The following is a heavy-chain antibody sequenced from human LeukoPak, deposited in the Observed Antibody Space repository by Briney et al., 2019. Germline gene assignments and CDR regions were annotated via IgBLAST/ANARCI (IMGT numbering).Heavy chain of an antibody. D-gene: IGHD6-13*01. V-gene: IGHV1-2*02. Sequence: ASVKVSCKASGYTFTGYYMHWVRQAPGQGLEWMGWINPNSGGTNYAQKFQGRVTMTRDTSISTAYMELSRLRSDDTAVYYCARGAGIAAAGTRYYFDYWGQGTLVTVPS. CDR3: ARGAGIAAAGTRYYFDY. CDR1: GYTFTGYY. CDR2: INPNSGGT. J-gene: IGHJ4*02.